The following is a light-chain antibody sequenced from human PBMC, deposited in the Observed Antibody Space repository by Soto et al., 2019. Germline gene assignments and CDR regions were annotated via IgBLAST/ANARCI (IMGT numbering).Light chain of an antibody. J-gene: IGLJ2*01. CDR3: NSYTSSSTLV. Sequence: QSALTQPASVSGSPGQSITISCTGTTSDVGGYNFVSWYQQHPGKAPKLMIYEVSHRPSGVSNRFSGSKSGNTASLTISGLQAEDDADYYCNSYTSSSTLVFGGGTKVTVL. CDR2: EVS. V-gene: IGLV2-14*01. CDR1: TSDVGGYNF.